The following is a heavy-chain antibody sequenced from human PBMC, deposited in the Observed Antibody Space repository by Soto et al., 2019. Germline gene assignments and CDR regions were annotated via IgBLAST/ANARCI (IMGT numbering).Heavy chain of an antibody. Sequence: LSLSCAASGFTFSSYAMHWVRQAPGKGLEWVAVISYDGSNKYYADSVKGRFTISRDNSRNTLYLQMNSLRAEDTAVYYCARDHGVGDTHYYYSGMDVWGQGPTVTVYS. CDR3: ARDHGVGDTHYYYSGMDV. J-gene: IGHJ6*02. CDR1: GFTFSSYA. V-gene: IGHV3-30-3*01. D-gene: IGHD1-26*01. CDR2: ISYDGSNK.